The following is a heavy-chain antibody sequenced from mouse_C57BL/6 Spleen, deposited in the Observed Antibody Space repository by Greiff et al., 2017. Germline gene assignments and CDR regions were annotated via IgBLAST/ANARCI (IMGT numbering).Heavy chain of an antibody. V-gene: IGHV1-64*01. D-gene: IGHD1-1*01. CDR1: GYTFTSYW. Sequence: QVQLQQPGAELVKPGASVKLSCKASGYTFTSYWMPWVKQRPGQGLEWIGMIHPNSGSTNYNEKFKSKATLTVDKSSSTAYMQLSSLTSEDSAVYYCARDTTVVATDAMDYWGQGTSVTVSS. CDR2: IHPNSGST. CDR3: ARDTTVVATDAMDY. J-gene: IGHJ4*01.